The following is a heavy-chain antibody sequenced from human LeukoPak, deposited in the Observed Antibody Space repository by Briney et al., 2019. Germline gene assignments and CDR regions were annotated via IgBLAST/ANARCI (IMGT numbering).Heavy chain of an antibody. CDR1: GFTFSSYE. CDR3: AKVKGWWPPTSADY. V-gene: IGHV3-48*03. CDR2: ISSSASII. D-gene: IGHD2-15*01. J-gene: IGHJ4*02. Sequence: GGSLRLSCAASGFTFSSYEMNWVRQAPGKGLEWVSYISSSASIIYYADSVKGRFTISRDNSKNTLYLQMSSLRVEDTAVYYCAKVKGWWPPTSADYWGQGTLVTVSS.